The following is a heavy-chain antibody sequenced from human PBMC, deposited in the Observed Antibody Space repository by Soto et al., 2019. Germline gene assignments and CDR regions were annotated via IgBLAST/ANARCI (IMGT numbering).Heavy chain of an antibody. J-gene: IGHJ6*02. CDR1: GFTFSSYA. D-gene: IGHD6-6*01. Sequence: GGSLRLSCAASGFTFSSYAMSWVRQAPGKGLEWVSAIGARGGSTYYVDSVKGRFTISSDNSKNTLYLQINSLRAEDTALYYCAKGSVAARPRYYYYYAMDVWGQGTTVTVSS. V-gene: IGHV3-23*01. CDR2: IGARGGST. CDR3: AKGSVAARPRYYYYYAMDV.